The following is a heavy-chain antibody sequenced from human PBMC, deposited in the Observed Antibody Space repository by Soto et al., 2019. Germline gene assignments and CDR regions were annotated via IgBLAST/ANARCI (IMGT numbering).Heavy chain of an antibody. Sequence: QVQLVESGGGGSRPGSPLRPSGEPSGFPSVALVITGFGRAPGRGLEWVAVISYDGSNKYYADSGKGRFTISRDNSKNTLYLQMNSLRAEDTAVYYCARDGPYSYGTFDYWGQGTLVTVSS. CDR3: ARDGPYSYGTFDY. D-gene: IGHD5-18*01. CDR1: GFPSVALV. V-gene: IGHV3-30-3*01. J-gene: IGHJ4*02. CDR2: ISYDGSNK.